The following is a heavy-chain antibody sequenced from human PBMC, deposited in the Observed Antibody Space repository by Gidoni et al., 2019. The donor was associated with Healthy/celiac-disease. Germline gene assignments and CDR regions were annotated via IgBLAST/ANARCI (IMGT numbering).Heavy chain of an antibody. CDR3: TVKEIPAARRVWFDP. CDR1: GFPFSGPA. J-gene: IGHJ5*02. Sequence: EVQLVESGGGLVQPGGSLKLSCSASGFPFSGPAMHWVRQASGKGLEWVGRIRSKANSYATAYAASVKGRFTISRDDSKNTAYLQMNSLKTEDTAVYYCTVKEIPAARRVWFDPWGQGTLVTVSS. V-gene: IGHV3-73*02. CDR2: IRSKANSYAT. D-gene: IGHD2-2*01.